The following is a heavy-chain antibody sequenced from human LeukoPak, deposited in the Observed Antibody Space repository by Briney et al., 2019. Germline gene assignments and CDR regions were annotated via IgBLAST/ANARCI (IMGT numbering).Heavy chain of an antibody. CDR2: IRPNSGDT. V-gene: IGHV1-2*02. CDR1: GYAFTDNF. CDR3: TRDWGPTSRDFHYDAFDV. D-gene: IGHD2-2*01. J-gene: IGHJ3*01. Sequence: ASVEVSCKTSGYAFTDNFIHWVRQAPGQGLEWMGWIRPNSGDTRYAEKFEGRVTMTRDTSISTAYMALSRLTSDDTAVYYCTRDWGPTSRDFHYDAFDVWGQGTTVTVSS.